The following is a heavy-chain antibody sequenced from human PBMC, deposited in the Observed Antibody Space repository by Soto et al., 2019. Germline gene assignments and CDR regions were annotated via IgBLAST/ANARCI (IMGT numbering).Heavy chain of an antibody. CDR3: ARQPATTETYYYGMDV. D-gene: IGHD4-4*01. Sequence: ETLSLSGTVAGDSISSSNYYWGWIRQPPGKGLEWIGSIYYSGNTYYNVSLKSRVTISVDTSKNQFSLNLRSVTATDTATYYCARQPATTETYYYGMDVWGQGTTVTVSS. V-gene: IGHV4-39*01. CDR1: GDSISSSNYY. CDR2: IYYSGNT. J-gene: IGHJ6*02.